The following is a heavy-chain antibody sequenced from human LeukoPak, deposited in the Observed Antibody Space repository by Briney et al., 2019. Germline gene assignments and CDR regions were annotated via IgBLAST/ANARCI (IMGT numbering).Heavy chain of an antibody. CDR1: VYTFTTYG. J-gene: IGHJ4*02. D-gene: IGHD3-10*01. Sequence: ASLKVSSKASVYTFTTYGISWVRQAPGKGLEWMGWISTYTGNTHYAQKFQGRVTVTTDTSTSTAYMELRSFTSDDTAVYYGTRDNELYDYWGQGTLVTVSS. CDR3: TRDNELYDY. V-gene: IGHV1-18*01. CDR2: ISTYTGNT.